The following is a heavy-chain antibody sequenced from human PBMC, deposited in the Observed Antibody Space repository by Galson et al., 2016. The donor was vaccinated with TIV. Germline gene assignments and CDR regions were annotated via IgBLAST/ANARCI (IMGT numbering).Heavy chain of an antibody. V-gene: IGHV1-2*06. D-gene: IGHD5-24*01. CDR3: ARGVDGFRY. J-gene: IGHJ4*02. CDR2: INPNSCDT. Sequence: SVKVSCKASGYMFTGYHLHWVRQAPGQGPEWMGRINPNSCDTDFAQKFQGRVTMTRDTSISTAYIELRRLTSADTAVYFCARGVDGFRYWGQGTLVTVSS. CDR1: GYMFTGYH.